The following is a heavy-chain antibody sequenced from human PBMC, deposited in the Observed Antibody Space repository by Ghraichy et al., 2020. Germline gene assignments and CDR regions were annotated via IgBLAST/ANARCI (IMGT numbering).Heavy chain of an antibody. D-gene: IGHD1-26*01. CDR1: GFTFRDFY. CDR3: ARRYRAFDI. V-gene: IGHV3-11*01. J-gene: IGHJ3*02. CDR2: ISDDTTRK. Sequence: GGSLRLSCEVSGFTFRDFYMSWIRQAPGKGLEWISYISDDTTRKYYADSVRGRFTVSRDNAGNSVFLQMNCLTPEDTAVYYCARRYRAFDILCQGTVGTVSS.